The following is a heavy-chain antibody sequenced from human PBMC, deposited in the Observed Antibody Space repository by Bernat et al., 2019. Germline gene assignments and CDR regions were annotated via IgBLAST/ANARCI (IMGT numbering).Heavy chain of an antibody. CDR1: GFTFTSSA. V-gene: IGHV1-58*01. J-gene: IGHJ4*02. D-gene: IGHD3-10*01. CDR3: AAGYYYGSGSYYIPDY. CDR2: IVVGSGNT. Sequence: QMQLVQSGPEVKKPGTSVKVSCKASGFTFTSSAVQWVRQARGQRLEWIGWIVVGSGNTNYAQKLQERVTITSDMSTSTAYMELSSLRSEDTAVYYCAAGYYYGSGSYYIPDYWGQGTLVTVSS.